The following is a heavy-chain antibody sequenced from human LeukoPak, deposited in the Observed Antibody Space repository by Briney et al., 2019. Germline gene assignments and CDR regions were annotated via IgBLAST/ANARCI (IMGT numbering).Heavy chain of an antibody. J-gene: IGHJ5*02. V-gene: IGHV4-39*07. Sequence: SETLSLTCTVSGGSISSSSYYWGWIRQPPGKGLEWIGSIYYSGCTYYNPSLKSRVTISVDTSKNQFSLKLSSVTAADTAVYYCARARGYDCSGGSCSNKGWFDPWGQGTLVTVSS. CDR3: ARARGYDCSGGSCSNKGWFDP. D-gene: IGHD2-15*01. CDR2: IYYSGCT. CDR1: GGSISSSSYY.